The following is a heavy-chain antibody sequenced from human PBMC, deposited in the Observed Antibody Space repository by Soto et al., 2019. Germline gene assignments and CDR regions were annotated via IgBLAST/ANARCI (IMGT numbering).Heavy chain of an antibody. CDR1: GFSFSSIGEG. V-gene: IGHV2-5*02. J-gene: IGHJ6*02. CDR2: IYWDDDK. Sequence: QITLKESGPTLVKPTQTLTLTCTFPGFSFSSIGEGVGWIRQPPGKALEWLALIYWDDDKRYSPSLKSRLTLTKDTSKNQVVLTMTNMDPVDTATYYCVQSRCGGDCLRSYSSHSYYGLDVWGQGTTVTVSS. D-gene: IGHD2-21*02. CDR3: VQSRCGGDCLRSYSSHSYYGLDV.